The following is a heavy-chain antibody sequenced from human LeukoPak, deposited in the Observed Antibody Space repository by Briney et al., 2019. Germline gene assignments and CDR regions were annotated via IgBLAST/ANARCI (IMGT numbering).Heavy chain of an antibody. J-gene: IGHJ5*02. CDR3: ARVVSRGWSNQNWFDT. D-gene: IGHD6-19*01. Sequence: SETLTLTCAVSGGSFSNYLWNWIRQPPGKGLEWSGEINHSGNTKYNPSLKSRVTISVDTSKSQISLNLTSVTAADTAVYYCARVVSRGWSNQNWFDTWGQGSLVTVSS. V-gene: IGHV4-34*01. CDR2: INHSGNT. CDR1: GGSFSNYL.